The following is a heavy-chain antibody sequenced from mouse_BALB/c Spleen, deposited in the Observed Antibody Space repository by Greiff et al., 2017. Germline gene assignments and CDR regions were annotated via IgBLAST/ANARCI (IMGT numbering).Heavy chain of an antibody. D-gene: IGHD1-2*01. CDR2: INPSSGNT. J-gene: IGHJ2*01. CDR1: GYSFTSYT. V-gene: IGHV1-4*01. CDR3: ARGNGCGLFDY. Sequence: QVQLKESGAELVRPGASVKMSCTASGYSFTSYTMHWVKQRPGQGLEWIGFINPSSGNTNYNQKFKDKATLTADTSSSTAYMQLSSLTSEDSAVYYCARGNGCGLFDYWGQGTTLTVSA.